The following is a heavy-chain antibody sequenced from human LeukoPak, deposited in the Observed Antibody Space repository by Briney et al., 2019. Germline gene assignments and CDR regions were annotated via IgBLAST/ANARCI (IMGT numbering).Heavy chain of an antibody. Sequence: GGSLRLSCAASGFTFRTYTMNWVRQAPGKGLEWVSSISGSSSYIYYAESVRGRVTISRDNAKSSLYLQMNSLRLDDTAVYYCARGGKPDAISHNWFDPWGQGTLVTVSS. CDR1: GFTFRTYT. D-gene: IGHD2-21*01. CDR2: ISGSSSYI. V-gene: IGHV3-21*01. CDR3: ARGGKPDAISHNWFDP. J-gene: IGHJ5*02.